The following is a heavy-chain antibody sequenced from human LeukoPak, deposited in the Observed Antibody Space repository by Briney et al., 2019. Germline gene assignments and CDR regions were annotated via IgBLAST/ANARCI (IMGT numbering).Heavy chain of an antibody. D-gene: IGHD3-22*01. CDR2: INPNSGGT. CDR1: GYTFSGYY. CDR3: ARGYYDSSDYEYSQH. V-gene: IGHV1-2*02. J-gene: IGHJ1*01. Sequence: ASVKVSCKASGYTFSGYYLHWVRQAPGQGLEWMGWINPNSGGTNSAQKFQGRVTMTRDTSIITAYMELSRLRSDDTAVYFCARGYYDSSDYEYSQHWGQGTLVTVSS.